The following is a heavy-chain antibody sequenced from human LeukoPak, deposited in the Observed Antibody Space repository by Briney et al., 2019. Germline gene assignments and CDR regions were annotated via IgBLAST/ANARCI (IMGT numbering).Heavy chain of an antibody. D-gene: IGHD3-10*01. CDR2: IYYSGST. CDR3: ARVLLWFGELFGVHYMDV. CDR1: GGSISSYY. V-gene: IGHV4-59*08. Sequence: PSETLSLTCTVSGGSISSYYWSWIRQPPGKGLEWIGYIYYSGSTYYNPSLKSRVTISVDTSKNQFSLKLSSVTAADTAVYYCARVLLWFGELFGVHYMDVWGKGTTVTVSS. J-gene: IGHJ6*03.